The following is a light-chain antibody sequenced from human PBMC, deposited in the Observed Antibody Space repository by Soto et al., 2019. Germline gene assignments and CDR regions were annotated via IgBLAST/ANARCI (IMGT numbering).Light chain of an antibody. CDR3: QQRSNWPPT. CDR1: QTIGSY. Sequence: EIVLTQSPATLSLSPGERATLSCRASQTIGSYLAWYQQKPGQAPRLLIYDASNRATDIPARFTGSGSGTDFTLTIISLEPEDFAVYYCQQRSNWPPTFGQGTKLEI. J-gene: IGKJ2*01. V-gene: IGKV3-11*01. CDR2: DAS.